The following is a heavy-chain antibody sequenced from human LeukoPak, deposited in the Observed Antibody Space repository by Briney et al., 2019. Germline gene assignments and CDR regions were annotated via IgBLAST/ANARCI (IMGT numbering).Heavy chain of an antibody. D-gene: IGHD3-10*01. CDR2: ISSSSSYT. J-gene: IGHJ6*03. Sequence: GGSLRLSCAASGFTFSSYSMNWVRQAPGKGLEWVSSISSSSSYTYYADAVKGRFTISRDNAKNSLYLQMNSLRAEDTAVYYCASFSITRVRGVINYGWDKGTTVTASS. CDR3: ASFSITRVRGVINYG. V-gene: IGHV3-21*01. CDR1: GFTFSSYS.